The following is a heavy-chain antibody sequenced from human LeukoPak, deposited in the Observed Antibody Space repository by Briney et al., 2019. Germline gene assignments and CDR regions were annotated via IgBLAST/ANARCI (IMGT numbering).Heavy chain of an antibody. Sequence: GGSLRLSCAASGFTFNSYAMTWVRQAPGKGLEWVSSISGNGGSTYYTDSVKGRFTISRDNSKNTLYLQMNSLRAEDTAGYYCAKDLRVIVVTYYMDVWGKGTTVTVSS. D-gene: IGHD2-2*01. CDR3: AKDLRVIVVTYYMDV. CDR2: ISGNGGST. V-gene: IGHV3-23*01. J-gene: IGHJ6*03. CDR1: GFTFNSYA.